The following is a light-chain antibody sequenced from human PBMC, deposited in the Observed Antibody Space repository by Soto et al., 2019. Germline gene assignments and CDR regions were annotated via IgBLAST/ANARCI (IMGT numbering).Light chain of an antibody. CDR2: GNS. Sequence: QSVLTQQPSVSGAPGQRVTISCTGSSSNIGAGYDVHWYQQLPGTAPKLLIYGNSNRPSGVPDRFAGSKSGTSASLAITGLQAEDEADYYCQSYDSSLSGWVFGEGTKLTVL. J-gene: IGLJ3*02. CDR3: QSYDSSLSGWV. V-gene: IGLV1-40*01. CDR1: SSNIGAGYD.